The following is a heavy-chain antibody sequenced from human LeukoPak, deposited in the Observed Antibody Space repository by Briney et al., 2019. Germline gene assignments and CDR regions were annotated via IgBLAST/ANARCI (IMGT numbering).Heavy chain of an antibody. CDR3: ARGTIYYGSGNYFDY. D-gene: IGHD3-10*01. CDR2: IYGDGSS. V-gene: IGHV3-53*05. Sequence: GGSLRLSCAASGFTVSSNYMGWVRQAPGKGLKWVSVIYGDGSSYYADSVKGRFTISRDNSKNTLHLQMNSLRAEDTAVYYCARGTIYYGSGNYFDYWGQGTLVTVSS. J-gene: IGHJ4*02. CDR1: GFTVSSNY.